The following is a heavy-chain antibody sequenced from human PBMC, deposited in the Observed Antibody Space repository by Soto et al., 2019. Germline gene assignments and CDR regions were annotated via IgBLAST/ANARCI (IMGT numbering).Heavy chain of an antibody. CDR3: ARANAVAGSDFAYYGMDV. Sequence: SVKVSCKASGGTFSSYAISWVRQAPGQGLEWMGGIIPIFGTANYAQKFQGRVTITADKSTSTAYMELSSLRSEDTAVYYCARANAVAGSDFAYYGMDVWGPGTTVTVSS. CDR2: IIPIFGTA. V-gene: IGHV1-69*06. CDR1: GGTFSSYA. D-gene: IGHD6-19*01. J-gene: IGHJ6*02.